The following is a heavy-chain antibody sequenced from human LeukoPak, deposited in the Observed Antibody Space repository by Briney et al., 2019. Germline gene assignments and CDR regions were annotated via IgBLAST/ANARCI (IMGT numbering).Heavy chain of an antibody. CDR3: AREGSCSSTSCYADYYYYGMDV. CDR2: IWYDGSNK. J-gene: IGHJ6*02. V-gene: IGHV3-33*01. Sequence: GGSLRLSCAASGFTFSSYGMHWGRQAPGKGLEWVAVIWYDGSNKYYADSVKGRFTISRDNSKNTLYLQMNSLRAEDTAVYYCAREGSCSSTSCYADYYYYGMDVWGQGTTVTVSS. CDR1: GFTFSSYG. D-gene: IGHD2-2*01.